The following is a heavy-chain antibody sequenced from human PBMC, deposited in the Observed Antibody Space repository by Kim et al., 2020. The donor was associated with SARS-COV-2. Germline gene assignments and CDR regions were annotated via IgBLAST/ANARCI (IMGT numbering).Heavy chain of an antibody. D-gene: IGHD3-3*01. CDR3: ARGYDFWSGNLDDVLDI. Sequence: SVKVSCKASGYIFTNHYIHWVRQAPGQGLEWMGIINPNSGSTNHAQKFQGRVTMTRDTSTTMVYMELSSLRSEDTAVYYCARGYDFWSGNLDDVLDIWGQGTMVTVSP. J-gene: IGHJ3*02. V-gene: IGHV1-46*01. CDR2: INPNSGST. CDR1: GYIFTNHY.